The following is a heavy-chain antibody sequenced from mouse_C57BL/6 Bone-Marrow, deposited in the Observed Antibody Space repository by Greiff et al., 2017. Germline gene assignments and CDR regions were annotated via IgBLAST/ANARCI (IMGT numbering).Heavy chain of an antibody. CDR1: GFNIKDDY. J-gene: IGHJ4*01. CDR2: IDPENGDT. Sequence: VQLQQSGAELVRPGASVKLSCTASGFNIKDDYMHWVKQRPEQGLEWIGWIDPENGDTEYASKFQGKATLTADTSSNTAYLQLSSLTSEDTAVXYCTTRIYSYGSSYGAMDYWGQGTSVTVSS. CDR3: TTRIYSYGSSYGAMDY. V-gene: IGHV14-4*01. D-gene: IGHD1-1*01.